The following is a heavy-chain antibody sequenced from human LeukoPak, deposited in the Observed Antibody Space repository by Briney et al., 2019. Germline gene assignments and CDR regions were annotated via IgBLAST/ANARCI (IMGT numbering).Heavy chain of an antibody. CDR3: ASRVLRYFDWLDY. V-gene: IGHV4-34*01. CDR2: INHSGST. Sequence: SETLSLTCAVYGGSFSGYYWSWIRQPPGKGLEWIGEINHSGSTNYNPSLKSRVTISVDTSKNQFSLKLSSVTAADTAVYYCASRVLRYFDWLDYWGQGTLVTVSS. D-gene: IGHD3-9*01. J-gene: IGHJ4*02. CDR1: GGSFSGYY.